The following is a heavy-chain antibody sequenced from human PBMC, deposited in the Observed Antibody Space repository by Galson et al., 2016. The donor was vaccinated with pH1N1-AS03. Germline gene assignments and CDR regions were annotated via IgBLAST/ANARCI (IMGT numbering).Heavy chain of an antibody. J-gene: IGHJ4*02. CDR2: IWYDGSNK. Sequence: SLRLSCAASGFTFSRYGLNWVRQAPGKGLEWVAVIWYDGSNKYYVDSVKGRFTISRDNSKNTLYLQMNSLRTEDTAVYYCANREKAATGPFDYWGQGTLVTVSS. D-gene: IGHD6-13*01. V-gene: IGHV3-33*08. CDR1: GFTFSRYG. CDR3: ANREKAATGPFDY.